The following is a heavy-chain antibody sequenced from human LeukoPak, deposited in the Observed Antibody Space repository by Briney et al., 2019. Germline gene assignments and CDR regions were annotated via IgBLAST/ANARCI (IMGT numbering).Heavy chain of an antibody. CDR1: GFTFSSYA. J-gene: IGHJ5*02. Sequence: GRSLRLSCAASGFTFSSYAMHWVRQAPGKGLERVAVISYDGSNKYYADSVKGRFTISRDNSKNTLYLQMNSLRAEDTAVYYCARDLEGYCSGGSCYSEEFDPWGQGTLVTVSS. V-gene: IGHV3-30-3*01. CDR2: ISYDGSNK. D-gene: IGHD2-15*01. CDR3: ARDLEGYCSGGSCYSEEFDP.